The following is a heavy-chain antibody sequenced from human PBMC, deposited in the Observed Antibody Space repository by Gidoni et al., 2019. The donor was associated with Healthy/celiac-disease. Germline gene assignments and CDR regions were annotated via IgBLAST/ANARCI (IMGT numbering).Heavy chain of an antibody. J-gene: IGHJ2*01. Sequence: EVQLVESGGGLVQPGGSLRLSCAASGLTFSSYWMSGVRQAPGKGLEWVANIKQYGSEKYYVDSVKGRFTISRDNAKNSLYLQMNSLRAEDTAVYYCARDLRGVVGAGVDVGEHWYFDLWGRGTLVTVSS. CDR2: IKQYGSEK. CDR1: GLTFSSYW. CDR3: ARDLRGVVGAGVDVGEHWYFDL. D-gene: IGHD1-26*01. V-gene: IGHV3-7*01.